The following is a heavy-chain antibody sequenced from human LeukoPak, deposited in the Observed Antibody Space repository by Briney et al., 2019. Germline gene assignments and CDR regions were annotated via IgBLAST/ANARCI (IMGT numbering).Heavy chain of an antibody. CDR1: GFTFSSYS. CDR2: ISSSSSTI. J-gene: IGHJ4*02. CDR3: AKDQMVGQWPTNFDY. V-gene: IGHV3-48*04. Sequence: PGGSLRLSCAASGFTFSSYSMNWVRQAPGKGLEWVSYISSSSSTIYYADSEKGRFTISRDNAKNSLYLQMNSLRAEDTAVYYCAKDQMVGQWPTNFDYWGQGTLVTVSS. D-gene: IGHD6-19*01.